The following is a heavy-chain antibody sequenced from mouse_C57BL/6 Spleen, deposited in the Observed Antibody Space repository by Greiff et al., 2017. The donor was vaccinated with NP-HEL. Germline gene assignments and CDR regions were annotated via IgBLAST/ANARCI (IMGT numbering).Heavy chain of an antibody. V-gene: IGHV5-17*01. J-gene: IGHJ3*01. CDR3: ARTYSNYGFAY. Sequence: DVMLVESGGGLVKPGGSLKLSCAASGFTFSDYGMHWVRQAPEKGLEWVAYISSGSSTIYYADTVKGRFTISRDNAKNTLFLQMTSLRSEDTAMYYCARTYSNYGFAYWGQGTLVTVSA. CDR2: ISSGSSTI. CDR1: GFTFSDYG. D-gene: IGHD2-5*01.